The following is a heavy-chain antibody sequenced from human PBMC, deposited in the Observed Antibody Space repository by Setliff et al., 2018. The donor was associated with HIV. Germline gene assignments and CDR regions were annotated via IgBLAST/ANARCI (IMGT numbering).Heavy chain of an antibody. V-gene: IGHV4-30-2*01. CDR2: IYHSGST. CDR3: ARDPGYTSGSTFHFDY. D-gene: IGHD5-18*01. J-gene: IGHJ4*02. CDR1: GGSISSGGYS. Sequence: SETLSLTFDVSGGSISSGGYSWSWIRQPPGKALEWIGHIYHSGSTYYNPSLKSRVSISVDRSKNQFSLSLSSVTAADTAVYFCARDPGYTSGSTFHFDYWGQGTLVTVSS.